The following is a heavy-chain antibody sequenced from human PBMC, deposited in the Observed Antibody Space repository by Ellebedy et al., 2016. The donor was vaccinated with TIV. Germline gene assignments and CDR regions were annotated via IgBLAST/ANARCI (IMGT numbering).Heavy chain of an antibody. V-gene: IGHV3-64D*09. D-gene: IGHD6-13*01. J-gene: IGHJ5*02. CDR2: ISSNGVTT. CDR3: VKAWHSSSWYSNWFDP. Sequence: GGSLRLSCSVSGVTFSSYAMHWVRQAPGKGLQYVSAISSNGVTTDFADSVEARSTISRDNSKNTLYLQMRSLRPEDTAVYYCVKAWHSSSWYSNWFDPWGQGTLVIVSS. CDR1: GVTFSSYA.